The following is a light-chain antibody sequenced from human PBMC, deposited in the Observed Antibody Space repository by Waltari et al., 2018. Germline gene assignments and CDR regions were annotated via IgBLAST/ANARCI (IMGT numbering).Light chain of an antibody. V-gene: IGLV2-11*01. CDR2: DVS. Sequence: QSALTQPSSVSGSPGQSVTISCTGTSSDVGGYNFVSWYQQHPGKAPKLMIYDVSKRPSGVPGRFSGSKSGNTASLTISGLQAEDEADYYCCSYAGSYTVVFGGGTKLTVL. CDR1: SSDVGGYNF. J-gene: IGLJ2*01. CDR3: CSYAGSYTVV.